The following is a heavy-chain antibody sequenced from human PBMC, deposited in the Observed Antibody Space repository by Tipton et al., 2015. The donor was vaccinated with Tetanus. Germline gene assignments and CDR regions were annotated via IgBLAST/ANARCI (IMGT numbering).Heavy chain of an antibody. D-gene: IGHD6-13*01. V-gene: IGHV4-59*01. CDR1: GGSFSTYY. Sequence: GLVKPSETLSLTCTVSGGSFSTYYWSWIRQPPGKGLEWIGYIYYSGSTNYNPSPKSRVTISVDTSKNQFSLKLSSVTAADTAVYYCARDLRYPVRAAAGLYYYGMDVWGQGTTVTVSS. CDR2: IYYSGST. J-gene: IGHJ6*02. CDR3: ARDLRYPVRAAAGLYYYGMDV.